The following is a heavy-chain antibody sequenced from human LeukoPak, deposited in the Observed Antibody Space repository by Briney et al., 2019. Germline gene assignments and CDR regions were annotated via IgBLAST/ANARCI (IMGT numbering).Heavy chain of an antibody. CDR3: ARGPSRSGWYGDWFDP. V-gene: IGHV4-34*01. CDR1: GGSFSGYY. D-gene: IGHD6-19*01. Sequence: SETLSLTCAVYGGSFSGYYWSWIRQPPGKGLEWIGEINHSGSTNYNPSLKSRVTISVDTSKNQFSLKLSSVTAADTAVYYCARGPSRSGWYGDWFDPWGQGTLVTVSS. CDR2: INHSGST. J-gene: IGHJ5*02.